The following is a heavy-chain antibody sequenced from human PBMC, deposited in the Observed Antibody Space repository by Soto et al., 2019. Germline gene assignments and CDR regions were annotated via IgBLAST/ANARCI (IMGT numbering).Heavy chain of an antibody. J-gene: IGHJ3*02. CDR1: GFTFSNYA. CDR3: AKGGAYGGGRDAFDI. CDR2: ISGSGGST. V-gene: IGHV3-23*01. Sequence: GGSLRLSCAASGFTFSNYAMSWIRQAPEKGLEWVSAISGSGGSTYYADSVKGRFTISRDNSKNTLYLQMNSLRAEDTAVYYCAKGGAYGGGRDAFDIWGQGTMVTVS. D-gene: IGHD4-17*01.